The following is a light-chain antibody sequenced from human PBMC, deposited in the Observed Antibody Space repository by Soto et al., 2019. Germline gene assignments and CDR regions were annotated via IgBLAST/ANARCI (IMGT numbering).Light chain of an antibody. J-gene: IGKJ1*01. Sequence: DSQMTQSPSTLSASVGDRVTITCRASQSISSWLAWYQQKPGKAPKLLIYKASSLESGVPSRFSGSGSGTEFTLTISSLQPDDFATYYCQQYNSYSGGTFGQGTKVDIK. CDR2: KAS. CDR3: QQYNSYSGGT. V-gene: IGKV1-5*03. CDR1: QSISSW.